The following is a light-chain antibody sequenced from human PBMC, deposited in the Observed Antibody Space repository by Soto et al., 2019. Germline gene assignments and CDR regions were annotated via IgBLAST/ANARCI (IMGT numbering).Light chain of an antibody. CDR1: SSNIGRNT. CDR2: SNN. V-gene: IGLV1-44*01. Sequence: QSALTQPPSASGTPGQRVTISCFGSSSNIGRNTVNWFQQLPGTAPKLLIYSNNQRPSGVPDRFSGSKSGTSASLAISGLQSGDEADYYCAVWDDSLNGWVFGGGTKLTVL. CDR3: AVWDDSLNGWV. J-gene: IGLJ3*02.